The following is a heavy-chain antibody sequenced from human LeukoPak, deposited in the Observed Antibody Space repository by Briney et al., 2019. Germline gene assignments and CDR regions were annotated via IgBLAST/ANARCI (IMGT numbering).Heavy chain of an antibody. Sequence: PGGSLRLSCAASGFTFSGYAMSWVRQAPGKGLDWVSGISGSGGTTYYADSVKGRFTISRDNSKNTLYLQMNSLRAENTAVYYCAKNVYSTSSDYWGQGTLVTVSS. V-gene: IGHV3-23*01. D-gene: IGHD6-6*01. J-gene: IGHJ4*02. CDR2: ISGSGGTT. CDR3: AKNVYSTSSDY. CDR1: GFTFSGYA.